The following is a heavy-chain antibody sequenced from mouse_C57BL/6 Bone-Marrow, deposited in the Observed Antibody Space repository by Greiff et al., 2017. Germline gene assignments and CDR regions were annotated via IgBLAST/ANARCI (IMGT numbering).Heavy chain of an antibody. J-gene: IGHJ3*01. Sequence: QVQLQQSGAELVRPGASVTLSCKASGYTFTDYEMHWVKQTPVHGLEWIGAIDPETGGTAYNQKFKGKAILTADKSSSTAYMELRSLTSEDSAVYYCTRSPYYGSRWFAYWGQGTLVTVSA. V-gene: IGHV1-15*01. CDR1: GYTFTDYE. D-gene: IGHD1-1*01. CDR3: TRSPYYGSRWFAY. CDR2: IDPETGGT.